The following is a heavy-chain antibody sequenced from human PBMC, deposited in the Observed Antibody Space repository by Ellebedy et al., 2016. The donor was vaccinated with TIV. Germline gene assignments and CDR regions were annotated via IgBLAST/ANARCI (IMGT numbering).Heavy chain of an antibody. Sequence: ASVKVSCKASGFTFTSSAVQWVRQARGQRLEWIGWIVVGSGNTNYAQKFQGRVTITADESTSTAYMELSSLRSEDTAVYYCARDERYCSGGSCLDVWGQGTTVTVSS. CDR1: GFTFTSSA. CDR2: IVVGSGNT. J-gene: IGHJ6*02. CDR3: ARDERYCSGGSCLDV. V-gene: IGHV1-58*01. D-gene: IGHD2-15*01.